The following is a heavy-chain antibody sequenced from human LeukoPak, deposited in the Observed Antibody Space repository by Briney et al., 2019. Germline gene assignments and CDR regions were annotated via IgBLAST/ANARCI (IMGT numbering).Heavy chain of an antibody. Sequence: GGSLRLSCAASGFTFSSYWMHWVRQAPGKGLVWVLRINSDGSSTSYADSVKGRFTISRDNAKNTLCLQMNSLRAEDTAVYYCARVVAGSFDYWGQGTLVTVSS. CDR1: GFTFSSYW. D-gene: IGHD6-19*01. CDR3: ARVVAGSFDY. V-gene: IGHV3-74*01. J-gene: IGHJ4*02. CDR2: INSDGSST.